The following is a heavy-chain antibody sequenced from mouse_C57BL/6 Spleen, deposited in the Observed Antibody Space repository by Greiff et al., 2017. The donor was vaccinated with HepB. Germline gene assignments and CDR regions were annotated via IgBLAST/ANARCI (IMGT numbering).Heavy chain of an antibody. CDR2: ISGGGGNT. V-gene: IGHV5-9*01. CDR3: ARSLPYFDY. Sequence: EVQGVESGGGLVKPGGSLKLSCAASGFTFSSYTMSWVRQTPEKRLEWVATISGGGGNTYYPDSVKGRFTISRDNAKNTLYLQMSSLRSEDTALYYCARSLPYFDYWGQGTTLTVSS. J-gene: IGHJ2*01. CDR1: GFTFSSYT. D-gene: IGHD6-5*01.